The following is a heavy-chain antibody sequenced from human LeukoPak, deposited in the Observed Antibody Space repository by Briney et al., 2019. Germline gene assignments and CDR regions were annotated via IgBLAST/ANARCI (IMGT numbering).Heavy chain of an antibody. Sequence: GGSLRLSCAASGFTFSDAWMTWVRQAPGKGLEWVGRIKSKIDGGTTDYAAPVKGRFTISRDDSKNTLYLQMNSLKTEDTAVYYCTTDRRGGYCSSSSCPSFDYWGQGTLVTVSS. CDR2: IKSKIDGGTT. CDR1: GFTFSDAW. J-gene: IGHJ4*02. V-gene: IGHV3-15*01. CDR3: TTDRRGGYCSSSSCPSFDY. D-gene: IGHD2-2*01.